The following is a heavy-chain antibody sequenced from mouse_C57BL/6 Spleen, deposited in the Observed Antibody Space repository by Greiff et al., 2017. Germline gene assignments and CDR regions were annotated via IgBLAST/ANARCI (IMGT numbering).Heavy chain of an antibody. J-gene: IGHJ2*01. CDR2: ISSGGSYT. D-gene: IGHD4-1*01. V-gene: IGHV5-6*01. CDR3: ERQGSSNWEYYFDD. Sequence: EVQLVEPGGDLVKPGGSLKLSCAASGFTFSSYGMSWVSQTPDKRLEWVANISSGGSYTYYTDRVKGRFTFSRVNAKNTLYLQMSSLKSEDTAVYAGERQGSSNWEYYFDDWGQGTTLTVSS. CDR1: GFTFSSYG.